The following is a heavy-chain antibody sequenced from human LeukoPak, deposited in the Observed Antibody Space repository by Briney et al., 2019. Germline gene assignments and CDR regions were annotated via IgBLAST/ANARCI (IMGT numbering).Heavy chain of an antibody. CDR3: ARGVYGDYYFDY. Sequence: GGSLRLSCAASGFTFITYSMNWVRQAPGKGLEWVSYISSTSSTIYYADSVKGRLTISRDNAKNSLYLQMNSPRAEDTAVYYCARGVYGDYYFDYWGQGTLVTVSS. V-gene: IGHV3-48*01. CDR1: GFTFITYS. CDR2: ISSTSSTI. J-gene: IGHJ4*02. D-gene: IGHD4-17*01.